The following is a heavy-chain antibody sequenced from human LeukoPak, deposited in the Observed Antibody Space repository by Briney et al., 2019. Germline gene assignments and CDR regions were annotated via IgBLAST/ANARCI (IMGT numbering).Heavy chain of an antibody. Sequence: PGGSLRLSCAASGFTFNDYAMHWVRQAPGKGLEWVALISHDGTNKYYAESVRGRFTISRDNSRNTLYLYMNSLRDADTAVYYCALTVIGVVYYFDNWGQGTPVTVSS. J-gene: IGHJ4*02. CDR3: ALTVIGVVYYFDN. CDR1: GFTFNDYA. CDR2: ISHDGTNK. V-gene: IGHV3-30*04. D-gene: IGHD2-21*01.